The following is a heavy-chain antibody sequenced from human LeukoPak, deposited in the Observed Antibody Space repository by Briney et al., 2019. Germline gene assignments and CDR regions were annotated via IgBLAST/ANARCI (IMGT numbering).Heavy chain of an antibody. CDR1: GGSISSSRYY. Sequence: ASETLSLTCTVSGGSISSSRYYWGWIRQPPGKGLEWIGSIYYSGSTYYNPPLKSRVTISVDTSKNQFSLKLSSVTAADTAVYYCARDTYYYDSSGYFYWGQGTLVTVSS. J-gene: IGHJ4*02. CDR3: ARDTYYYDSSGYFY. D-gene: IGHD3-22*01. V-gene: IGHV4-39*07. CDR2: IYYSGST.